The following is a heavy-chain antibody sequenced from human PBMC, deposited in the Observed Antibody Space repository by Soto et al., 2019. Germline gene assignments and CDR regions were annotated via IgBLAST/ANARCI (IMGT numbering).Heavy chain of an antibody. V-gene: IGHV3-64D*08. CDR1: GFTFSSHA. CDR2: ISSNGGST. CDR3: VKDPYCSSTACYAAFDH. Sequence: PGGSLRLSCLASGFTFSSHAMHWVRQAPGKGLEYVSSISSNGGSTHYADSVKGRFTISRDNSKNTLYLQMISLRVEDTAVYYCVKDPYCSSTACYAAFDHWGQGALVTVSS. J-gene: IGHJ4*02. D-gene: IGHD2-2*01.